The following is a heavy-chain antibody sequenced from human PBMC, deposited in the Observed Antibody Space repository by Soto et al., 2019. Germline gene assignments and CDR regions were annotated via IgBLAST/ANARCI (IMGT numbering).Heavy chain of an antibody. CDR2: ISSSSSYI. D-gene: IGHD5-12*01. Sequence: GGSLRLSCASSVFTFSSYSMNCVRHSPGKGLEWVSSISSSSSYIYYADSVKGRFTISRDNAKNSLYLQMNSLRAEDTAVYYCAVATTSGLWYYGMDAWGQGTTVTVS. CDR1: VFTFSSYS. CDR3: AVATTSGLWYYGMDA. V-gene: IGHV3-21*01. J-gene: IGHJ6*01.